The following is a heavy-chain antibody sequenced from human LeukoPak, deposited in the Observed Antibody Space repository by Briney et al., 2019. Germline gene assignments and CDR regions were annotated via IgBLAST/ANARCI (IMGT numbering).Heavy chain of an antibody. D-gene: IGHD6-19*01. Sequence: SETLSLTCAVYGGSFIGYYWSWIRKPPGKGLEWFGEINHSGSTNYNPSLKSRVTISVDTSKNQFSLKLSSVTAADTAVYYCAREVAVAVPDYWGRGTLVSVSS. CDR3: AREVAVAVPDY. V-gene: IGHV4-34*01. J-gene: IGHJ4*02. CDR1: GGSFIGYY. CDR2: INHSGST.